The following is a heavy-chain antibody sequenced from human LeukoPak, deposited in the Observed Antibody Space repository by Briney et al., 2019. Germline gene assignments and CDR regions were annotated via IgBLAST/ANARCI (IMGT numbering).Heavy chain of an antibody. CDR2: IIPIFGTA. CDR3: ARSLFANYYYYYMDV. J-gene: IGHJ6*03. V-gene: IGHV1-69*05. D-gene: IGHD2-8*01. CDR1: GGTFSSYA. Sequence: GASVTVSCTASGGTFSSYAISWVRQAPGQGLEWMGGIIPIFGTANYAQKFQGRVTITTDESTSTAYMELSSLRSEDTAVYYCARSLFANYYYYYMDVWGKGTTVTVSS.